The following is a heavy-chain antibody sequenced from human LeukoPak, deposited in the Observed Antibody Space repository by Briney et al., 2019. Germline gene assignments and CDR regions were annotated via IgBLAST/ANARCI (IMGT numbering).Heavy chain of an antibody. D-gene: IGHD3-3*01. CDR3: ARPDDFWSGYSFP. V-gene: IGHV4-59*08. CDR2: IYYNGST. Sequence: PSETLSLTCTVSGGSISSYYWSWIRQPPGKGLEWIGYIYYNGSTNYNPSLKSRVTISVDTSKNQFFLKLNSVTAADTAVYYCARPDDFWSGYSFPWGQGTLVTVSS. J-gene: IGHJ5*02. CDR1: GGSISSYY.